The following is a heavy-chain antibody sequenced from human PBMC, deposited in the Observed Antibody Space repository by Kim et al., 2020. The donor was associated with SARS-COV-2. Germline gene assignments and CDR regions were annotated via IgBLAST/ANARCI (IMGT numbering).Heavy chain of an antibody. CDR2: IKQDGSEK. CDR3: ARVGLGGELDY. V-gene: IGHV3-7*03. CDR1: GFTFSSYW. Sequence: GGSLRLSCAASGFTFSSYWMSWVRQAPGKGLECVANIKQDGSEKYYVDSVKGRFTISRDNAKNSLYLQMNSLRAEDTAVYYCARVGLGGELDYWGQGTLVTVSS. J-gene: IGHJ4*02. D-gene: IGHD3-10*01.